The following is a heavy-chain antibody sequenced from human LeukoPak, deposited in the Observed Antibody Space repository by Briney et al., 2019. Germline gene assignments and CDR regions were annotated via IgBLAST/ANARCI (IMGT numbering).Heavy chain of an antibody. CDR1: GGSISSGSYY. V-gene: IGHV4-61*02. CDR3: ARDYGTGFDY. CDR2: IYTSGST. J-gene: IGHJ4*02. D-gene: IGHD3/OR15-3a*01. Sequence: SETLSLTCTVSGGSISSGSYYWTWIRQPAGKGLEWIGRIYTSGSTNYNPSLKSRVTISVDTSKNQFSLKLSSVTAADTAVYYCARDYGTGFDYWGQGTLVTVSS.